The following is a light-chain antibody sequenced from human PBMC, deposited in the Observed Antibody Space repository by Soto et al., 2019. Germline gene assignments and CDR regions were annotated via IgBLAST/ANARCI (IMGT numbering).Light chain of an antibody. Sequence: EIVMTQAPAPLSSSPVEKINLSCQASQSIANNLAWHQQKPGQAPRLLIYGASSRATGIPDRFSGSGSGTDFTLTISRLEPEDFAVYYCQQYDSSPKTFGQGTKVDIK. CDR2: GAS. J-gene: IGKJ1*01. CDR3: QQYDSSPKT. V-gene: IGKV3-20*01. CDR1: QSIANN.